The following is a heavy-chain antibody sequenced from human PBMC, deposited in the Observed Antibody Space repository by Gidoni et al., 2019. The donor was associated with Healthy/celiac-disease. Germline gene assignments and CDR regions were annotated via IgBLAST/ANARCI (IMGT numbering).Heavy chain of an antibody. CDR1: GFTFSSYG. CDR2: ISYDGSNK. Sequence: QVQLVESGGGVVQPGRSLRLSCAASGFTFSSYGMHWVRQAPGKGLEWVAVISYDGSNKYYADSVKGRFTISRDNSKNTLYLQMNSLRAEDTAVYYCAKGADPVRYCSGGSCYSGDYYGMDVWGQGTTVTVSS. D-gene: IGHD2-15*01. CDR3: AKGADPVRYCSGGSCYSGDYYGMDV. V-gene: IGHV3-30*18. J-gene: IGHJ6*02.